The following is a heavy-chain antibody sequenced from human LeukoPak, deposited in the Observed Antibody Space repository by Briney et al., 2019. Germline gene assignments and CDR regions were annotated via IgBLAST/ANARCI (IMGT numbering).Heavy chain of an antibody. V-gene: IGHV1-18*01. CDR3: ARVLSPPFMVRGVIRGNNWFDP. Sequence: GASVKVSCKASGYTFTSYGISWVRQAPGQGLEWMGWISAYNGNTNYAQKLQGRVTMTTDTSTSTAYMELRSLRSDDTAVYYCARVLSPPFMVRGVIRGNNWFDPWGQGTLVTVSS. CDR2: ISAYNGNT. CDR1: GYTFTSYG. J-gene: IGHJ5*02. D-gene: IGHD3-10*01.